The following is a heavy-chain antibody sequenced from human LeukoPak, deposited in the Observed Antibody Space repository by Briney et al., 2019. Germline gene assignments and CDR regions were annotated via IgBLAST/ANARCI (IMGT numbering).Heavy chain of an antibody. CDR2: INPNSGGT. CDR1: GYTFTGYY. J-gene: IGHJ3*02. CDR3: ARATRQTYYYDSSGYYSAFDI. D-gene: IGHD3-22*01. Sequence: ASVKVSCKASGYTFTGYYMHWVRQAPGQGLEWMGWINPNSGGTNYAQKFQGWVTMTRDTSISTAYMELSRLRSDDTAVYYCARATRQTYYYDSSGYYSAFDIWGQGTMVTVSS. V-gene: IGHV1-2*04.